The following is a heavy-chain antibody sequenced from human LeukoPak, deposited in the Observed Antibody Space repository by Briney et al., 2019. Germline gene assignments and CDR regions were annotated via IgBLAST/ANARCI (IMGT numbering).Heavy chain of an antibody. J-gene: IGHJ3*01. D-gene: IGHD3-16*01. V-gene: IGHV3-23*01. CDR2: IADAGT. CDR1: GFTFNDFA. CDR3: ARNLGPFDV. Sequence: PGGSLRLSCAASGFTFNDFAMTWVSQAPGKGLEWVSTIADAGTYYADSVKGRFIISRDNSKNMLYLQLNSLRADDTAMYYCARNLGPFDVRGHGTMVTVSS.